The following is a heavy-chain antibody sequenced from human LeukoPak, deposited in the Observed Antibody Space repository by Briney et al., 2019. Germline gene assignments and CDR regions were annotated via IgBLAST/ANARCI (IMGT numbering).Heavy chain of an antibody. D-gene: IGHD1-1*01. CDR1: GYSFIDYW. CDR3: AGRGTAFDAFDI. V-gene: IGHV5-51*01. Sequence: GESLKISCKASGYSFIDYWIGWVRQMPGKGLEWMGIVYPGDSDTRYSPSFQGQVTISADKSISTAYLQWSSLKASDTAIYYCAGRGTAFDAFDIWGQGTMVIVSS. CDR2: VYPGDSDT. J-gene: IGHJ3*02.